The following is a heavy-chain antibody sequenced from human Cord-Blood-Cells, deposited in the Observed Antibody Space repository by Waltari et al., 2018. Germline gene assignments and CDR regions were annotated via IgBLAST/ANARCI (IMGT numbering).Heavy chain of an antibody. CDR2: INPNSGGT. CDR1: RYTFTAYH. J-gene: IGHJ3*02. D-gene: IGHD6-6*01. CDR3: ARASHSSSADDAFDI. V-gene: IGHV1-2*04. Sequence: QVQLVQPGAEVKTPGAPVKVSCKASRYTFTAYHMPWVPHAPGQGLEWMGWINPNSGGTNYAQKFQGWVTMTRDASISTAYMELSRLRSDDTAVYYCARASHSSSADDAFDIWGQGTMVTVSS.